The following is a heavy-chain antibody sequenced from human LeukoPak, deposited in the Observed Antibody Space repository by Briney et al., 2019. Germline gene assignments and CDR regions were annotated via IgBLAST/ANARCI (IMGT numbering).Heavy chain of an antibody. CDR3: ARRWLGDFDY. Sequence: KPSETLSLTCIVSGGSISSSSYYWGWVRQPPGKGLEWIGGIYISGSTYYNPSLKSRVTISEDTSKNQFSLKLSSVTAADTAVYYCARRWLGDFDYWGKGTLVTVSS. D-gene: IGHD1-26*01. CDR2: IYISGST. CDR1: GGSISSSSYY. J-gene: IGHJ4*02. V-gene: IGHV4-39*01.